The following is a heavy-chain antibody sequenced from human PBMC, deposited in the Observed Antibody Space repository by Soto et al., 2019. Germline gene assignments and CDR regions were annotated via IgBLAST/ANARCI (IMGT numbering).Heavy chain of an antibody. CDR3: AKGGAHYYDSSGYYAVGY. J-gene: IGHJ4*02. Sequence: QVQLVESGGGVVQPGRSLRLSCAASGFTFSSYGMHWVRQAPGKGLEWVAVISYGGSNKYYADSVKGRFTISRDNSKNTLYLQMNSLRAEDTAVYYCAKGGAHYYDSSGYYAVGYWGQGTLVTVSS. D-gene: IGHD3-22*01. CDR1: GFTFSSYG. CDR2: ISYGGSNK. V-gene: IGHV3-30*18.